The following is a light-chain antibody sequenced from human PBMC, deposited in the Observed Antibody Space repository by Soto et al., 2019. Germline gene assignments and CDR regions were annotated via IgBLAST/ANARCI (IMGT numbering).Light chain of an antibody. V-gene: IGLV2-14*01. J-gene: IGLJ2*01. CDR3: SSYTSSSTRPV. CDR1: SSDVGGYNY. CDR2: DVS. Sequence: QSVLTQPASVSGSPGQSITISCTGTSSDVGGYNYVSWYQQHPGKAPKLMIYDVSNRPSGVSNRFSGSKSGNTASLTISGLQAEDEADYYCSSYTSSSTRPVFGGGTKLTVL.